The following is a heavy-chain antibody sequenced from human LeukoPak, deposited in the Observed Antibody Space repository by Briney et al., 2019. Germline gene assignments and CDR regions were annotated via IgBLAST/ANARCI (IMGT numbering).Heavy chain of an antibody. CDR1: GGSISSSSYY. CDR2: IYYSGSI. Sequence: PSETLSLTCTVSGGSISSSSYYWGWIRQPPGKGLEWIGSIYYSGSIYYNPSLKRRVTISVDTSKNQFSLKLSSVTAADTAVYYCASLTGYFYYGMDVWGQGTTVTVSS. J-gene: IGHJ6*02. V-gene: IGHV4-39*01. CDR3: ASLTGYFYYGMDV. D-gene: IGHD3-9*01.